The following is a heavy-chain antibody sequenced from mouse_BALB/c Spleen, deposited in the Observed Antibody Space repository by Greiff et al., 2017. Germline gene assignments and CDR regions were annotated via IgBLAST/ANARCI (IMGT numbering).Heavy chain of an antibody. V-gene: IGHV5-6-4*01. D-gene: IGHD1-1*01. CDR1: GFTFSSYT. CDR3: TSHYYGSSYGVFAY. Sequence: EVMLVESGGGLVKPGGSLKLSCAASGFTFSSYTMSWVRQTPEKRLEWVATISSGGSYTYYPDSVKGRFTISRDNAKNTLYLQMSSLKSEDTAMYYCTSHYYGSSYGVFAYWGQGTLVTVSA. J-gene: IGHJ3*01. CDR2: ISSGGSYT.